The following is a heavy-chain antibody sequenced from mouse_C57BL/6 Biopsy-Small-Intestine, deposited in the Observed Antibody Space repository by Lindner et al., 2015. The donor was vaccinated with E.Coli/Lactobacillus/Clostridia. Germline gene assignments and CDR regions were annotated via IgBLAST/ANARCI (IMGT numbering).Heavy chain of an antibody. V-gene: IGHV14-2*01. D-gene: IGHD1-1*01. CDR3: ARGVSVVADWYFDV. CDR1: GFNIKDYY. CDR2: IDPEDGET. Sequence: VQLQESGAELVKPGASVKLSCTASGFNIKDYYMHWVKQRTEQGLEWIGTIDPEDGETRYAPQFQGKATITADTSSNTAYLQLSSLTSEDTAVYYCARGVSVVADWYFDVWGSGTTVTVSS. J-gene: IGHJ1*01.